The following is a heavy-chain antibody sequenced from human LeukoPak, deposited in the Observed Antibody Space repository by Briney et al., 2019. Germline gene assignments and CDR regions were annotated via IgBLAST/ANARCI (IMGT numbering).Heavy chain of an antibody. CDR2: IYYSGST. CDR1: GGSISSYC. V-gene: IGHV4-59*01. Sequence: PSETLSLTCTVSGGSISSYCWSWIRQPPGKGLEWIGYIYYSGSTNYNPSLKSRVTISVDTSKNQFSLKLSSVTAADTAVYYCARVRPIRPNYYGMDVWGQGTTVTVSS. D-gene: IGHD5-24*01. J-gene: IGHJ6*02. CDR3: ARVRPIRPNYYGMDV.